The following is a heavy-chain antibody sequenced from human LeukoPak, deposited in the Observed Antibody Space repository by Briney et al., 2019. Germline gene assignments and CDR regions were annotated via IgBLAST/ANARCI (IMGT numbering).Heavy chain of an antibody. CDR1: GFTVSSNY. D-gene: IGHD2-2*01. J-gene: IGHJ4*02. CDR2: IYSGGST. CDR3: AKDADCSSTSCYPDY. V-gene: IGHV3-53*05. Sequence: GGSLRLSCAASGFTVSSNYMSWVRQAPWKGLEWVSVIYSGGSTYYADSVKGRFTISRDNSKNTLYLQMNSLRAEDTAVYYCAKDADCSSTSCYPDYWGQGTLVTVSS.